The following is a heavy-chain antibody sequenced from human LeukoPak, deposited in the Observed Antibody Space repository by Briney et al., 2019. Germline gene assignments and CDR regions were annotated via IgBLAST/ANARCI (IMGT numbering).Heavy chain of an antibody. D-gene: IGHD4-17*01. J-gene: IGHJ3*02. CDR1: GFSFRSYG. CDR2: VWYDGNNK. V-gene: IGHV3-33*01. CDR3: ARNDYGATTDAFDI. Sequence: PGGPLRLSCAASGFSFRSYGMHWVRQAPGKGLEWVAVVWYDGNNKYYADSVKGRFTISRDNSKNTLYLQMNSLRGEDTAVYYCARNDYGATTDAFDIWGQGTMVTVSS.